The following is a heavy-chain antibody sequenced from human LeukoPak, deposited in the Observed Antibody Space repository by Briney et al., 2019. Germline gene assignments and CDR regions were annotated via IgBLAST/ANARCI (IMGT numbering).Heavy chain of an antibody. Sequence: SETLSLTCAVYGGSFNAYYWSWIRQPPGKGLEWIAEIYHDGNTNYNPSLKSRVMISVDTSKNQFSLKLSSVTAADTAVYYCARGGSSWYDYWGQGTLVTVSS. J-gene: IGHJ4*02. CDR1: GGSFNAYY. V-gene: IGHV4-34*01. D-gene: IGHD6-13*01. CDR3: ARGGSSWYDY. CDR2: IYHDGNT.